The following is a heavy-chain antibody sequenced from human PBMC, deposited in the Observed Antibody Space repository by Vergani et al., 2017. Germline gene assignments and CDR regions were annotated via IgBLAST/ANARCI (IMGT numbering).Heavy chain of an antibody. Sequence: QVQLVQSGAEVKKPGASVKVSCKASGYTFTSYYMHWVRQAPGQGLEWMGIINPSGGSTSYAQKFQGRVTKNRDTSTSTVYMELSSLRSEDTAYYYCTRDSDYYDSKGYAFDIWGQGTMVTVSS. D-gene: IGHD3-22*01. CDR3: TRDSDYYDSKGYAFDI. CDR2: INPSGGST. V-gene: IGHV1-46*01. CDR1: GYTFTSYY. J-gene: IGHJ3*02.